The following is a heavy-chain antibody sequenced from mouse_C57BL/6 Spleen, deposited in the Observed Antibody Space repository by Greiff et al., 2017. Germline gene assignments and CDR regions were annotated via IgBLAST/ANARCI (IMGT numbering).Heavy chain of an antibody. V-gene: IGHV14-2*01. J-gene: IGHJ2*01. CDR3: ARRLNWADGNY. CDR2: IDPEDGET. D-gene: IGHD4-1*01. Sequence: EVQLQESGAELVKPGASVKLSCTASGFNIKDYYMHWVKQRTEQGLEWIGRIDPEDGETKYAPTFQGKATITADTSSNTAYLQLSSLTSEDTAVYYCARRLNWADGNYWGQGTTLTVSS. CDR1: GFNIKDYY.